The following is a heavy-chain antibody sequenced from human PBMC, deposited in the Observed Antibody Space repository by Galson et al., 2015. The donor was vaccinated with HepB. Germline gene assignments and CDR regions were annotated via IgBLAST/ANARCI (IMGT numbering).Heavy chain of an antibody. CDR1: GFPFNNYG. V-gene: IGHV3-30*18. D-gene: IGHD3-9*01. CDR3: ANIAFDWLFPGPDV. CDR2: ISYDGTKK. J-gene: IGHJ6*02. Sequence: SLRLSCAGSGFPFNNYGMHRVRQAPGKGLEWVGLISYDGTKKYYGDSVKGRCTISRDNSKNTLYLQMNSLSAEDTAVYYCANIAFDWLFPGPDVWGHGTTVIVS.